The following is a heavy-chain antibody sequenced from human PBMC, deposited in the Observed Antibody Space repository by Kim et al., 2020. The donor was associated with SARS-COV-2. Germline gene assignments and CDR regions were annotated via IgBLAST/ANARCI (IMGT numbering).Heavy chain of an antibody. CDR3: ARRLSTTSGSGSHYCDL. D-gene: IGHD3-10*01. CDR1: GGSFSGFY. J-gene: IGHJ2*01. V-gene: IGHV4-34*01. CDR2: INHSGRT. Sequence: SETLSLTCAAYGGSFSGFYWSWIRQPPGRGLEWIGEINHSGRTNYNPSLKSRVTISVDTSKNQFSLKLTSVTAADTAVYYCARRLSTTSGSGSHYCDLWG.